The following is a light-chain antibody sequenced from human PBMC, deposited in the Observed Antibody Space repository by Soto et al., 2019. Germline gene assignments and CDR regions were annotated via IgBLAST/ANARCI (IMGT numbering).Light chain of an antibody. CDR2: LTS. J-gene: IGKJ1*01. V-gene: IGKV3-11*01. Sequence: EIVLTQSPATLSSFPGDRVTLSCRASQAVNTRLAWYQHKPGQAPRLLIYLTSNRAAGIPARFSGSGSETDFTLTISDVEPEDVAVYDCHQRQSWPRTFGQGTKVDIK. CDR1: QAVNTR. CDR3: HQRQSWPRT.